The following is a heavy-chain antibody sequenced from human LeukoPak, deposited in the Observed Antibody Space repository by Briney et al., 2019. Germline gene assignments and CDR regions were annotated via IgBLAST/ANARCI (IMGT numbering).Heavy chain of an antibody. J-gene: IGHJ4*02. CDR3: AASSGSYYY. D-gene: IGHD3-10*01. Sequence: SETLSLTCSVSGGSISSSSYYWGWIRQPPGKGLEWIGSIYYSGNTYNNPSLKSRVTISVDTSKNQLSLKLTSVTAADTAVYYCAASSGSYYYWGQGTLVTVSS. CDR2: IYYSGNT. CDR1: GGSISSSSYY. V-gene: IGHV4-39*01.